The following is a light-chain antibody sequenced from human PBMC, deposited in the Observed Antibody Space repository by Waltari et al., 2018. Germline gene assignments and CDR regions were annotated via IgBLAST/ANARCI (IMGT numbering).Light chain of an antibody. Sequence: QSALTQPPSASGSPGQSVTISCSGTAGDAGGYKYVSWYQQHPGKAPKLIIYDGTGRPSWVPDRLSGSESGNAASLTVSGLQTEDEADYYCRSNVGANTVVFGGGTRLTVL. V-gene: IGLV2-8*01. CDR2: DGT. J-gene: IGLJ2*01. CDR1: AGDAGGYKY. CDR3: RSNVGANTVV.